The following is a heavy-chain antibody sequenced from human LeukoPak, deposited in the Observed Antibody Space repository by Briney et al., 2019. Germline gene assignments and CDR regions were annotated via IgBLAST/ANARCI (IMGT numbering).Heavy chain of an antibody. CDR3: ARRCITMVRGPNAFDI. D-gene: IGHD3-10*01. Sequence: ASVKVSCKASGYTFTSYDINWVRQATGQGLEWMGWMNPNSGNTGYAQKFQGRVTMTRNTSISTAYMELSSLRSEDTAVYYCARRCITMVRGPNAFDIWGQGTMVTVSS. V-gene: IGHV1-8*01. CDR1: GYTFTSYD. CDR2: MNPNSGNT. J-gene: IGHJ3*02.